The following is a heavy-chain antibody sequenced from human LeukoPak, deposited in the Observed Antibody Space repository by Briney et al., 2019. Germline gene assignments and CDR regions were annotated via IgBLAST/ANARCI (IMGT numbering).Heavy chain of an antibody. CDR2: ISGSGGST. V-gene: IGHV3-23*01. D-gene: IGHD2-2*01. CDR3: ARSQLRHPAAAFDI. J-gene: IGHJ3*02. CDR1: GFTFSSYA. Sequence: GGSLRLSCAASGFTFSSYAMSWVRQAPGKGLEWVSAISGSGGSTYYADSVKGRFTISRDNSKNTLYLRMNSLRAEDTAVYYCARSQLRHPAAAFDIWGQGTMVTVSS.